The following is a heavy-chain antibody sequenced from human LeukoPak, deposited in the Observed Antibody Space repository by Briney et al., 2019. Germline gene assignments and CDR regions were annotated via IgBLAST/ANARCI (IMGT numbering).Heavy chain of an antibody. CDR2: IFYSGRT. V-gene: IGHV4-39*07. J-gene: IGHJ4*02. D-gene: IGHD6-19*01. Sequence: SETLSLTCTVSGDSISRSSYYWGWIRRPPGTGLEWIGSIFYSGRTYYNPTLKSRVTMSVDTSKNQFSLKLSSVTAADTAVYYCARYLSSSGWSYFDYWGQGTLVTVSS. CDR1: GDSISRSSYY. CDR3: ARYLSSSGWSYFDY.